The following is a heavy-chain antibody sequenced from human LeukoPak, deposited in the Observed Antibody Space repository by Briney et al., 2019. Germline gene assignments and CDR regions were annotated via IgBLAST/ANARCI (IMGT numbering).Heavy chain of an antibody. J-gene: IGHJ4*02. D-gene: IGHD1-26*01. V-gene: IGHV3-23*01. Sequence: PGGSLRLSCAASGFTFSNYAMNWVRQAPGKGLEWVSTISGSGLSTHYADSVKGRFTISRDNSKNTLYLQMNSLGAEDTAMYYRARDQEGGTYSRGFDLWGQGTRVIVSS. CDR3: ARDQEGGTYSRGFDL. CDR2: ISGSGLST. CDR1: GFTFSNYA.